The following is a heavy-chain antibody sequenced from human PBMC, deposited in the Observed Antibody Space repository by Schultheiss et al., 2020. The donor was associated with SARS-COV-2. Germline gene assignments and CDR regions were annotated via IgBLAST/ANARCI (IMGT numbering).Heavy chain of an antibody. CDR2: ISWNSGSI. CDR1: GFTFDDYA. Sequence: GGSLRLSCAASGFTFDDYAMHWVRQAPGKGLEWVSGISWNSGSIGYADSVKGRFTISRDNAKNSLYLQMNSLRAEDTALYYCAKSASYSSSSGKFDYWGQGTLVTVSS. CDR3: AKSASYSSSSGKFDY. V-gene: IGHV3-9*01. D-gene: IGHD6-6*01. J-gene: IGHJ4*02.